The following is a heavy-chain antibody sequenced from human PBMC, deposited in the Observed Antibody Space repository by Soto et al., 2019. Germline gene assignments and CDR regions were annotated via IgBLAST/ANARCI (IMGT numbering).Heavy chain of an antibody. J-gene: IGHJ5*02. CDR3: ARAVVAARGWFDP. V-gene: IGHV4-34*01. Sequence: QVQLQQWGAGLLKPSETLSLTCAVYGGSFSGYYWSWIRQPPGKGLEWIGEINHSGSTNYHPSLKRRVTISVDTYKNQFSLKLSSVTAADTAVYYCARAVVAARGWFDPWGQGTLVTVSS. CDR1: GGSFSGYY. D-gene: IGHD2-15*01. CDR2: INHSGST.